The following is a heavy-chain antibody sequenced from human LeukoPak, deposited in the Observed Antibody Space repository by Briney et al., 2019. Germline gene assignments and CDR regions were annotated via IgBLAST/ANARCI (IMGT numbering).Heavy chain of an antibody. V-gene: IGHV4-39*07. CDR3: ARDHACSNGVCSYFDY. Sequence: PSETLSLTCTVSGGSISSSSYYWGWIRQPPGKGLEWIGSIYYSGSTYYNPSLKSRVTISVDTSKNQFSLKLSSVTAADTAVYYCARDHACSNGVCSYFDYWGQGTLVTVS. CDR1: GGSISSSSYY. CDR2: IYYSGST. J-gene: IGHJ4*02. D-gene: IGHD2-8*01.